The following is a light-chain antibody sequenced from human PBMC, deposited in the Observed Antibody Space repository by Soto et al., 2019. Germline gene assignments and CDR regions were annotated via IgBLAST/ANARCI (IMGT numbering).Light chain of an antibody. J-gene: IGLJ1*01. CDR2: DTS. V-gene: IGLV7-46*01. CDR1: TGAVTGGHY. CDR3: LLSYSGASYV. Sequence: QAVMTQEPSLTVSPGGTVTLTCGSSTGAVTGGHYTYWFQQKPGQAPRTLIYDTSNKHSWTPARFSGSLLGGKAALTLSGAQPEDEADYYCLLSYSGASYVFGTGTKVTVL.